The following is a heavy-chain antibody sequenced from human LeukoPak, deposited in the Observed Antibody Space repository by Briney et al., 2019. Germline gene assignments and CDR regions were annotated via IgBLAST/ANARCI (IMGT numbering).Heavy chain of an antibody. J-gene: IGHJ4*02. D-gene: IGHD3-3*01. CDR1: RYIFTSYY. V-gene: IGHV1-46*01. CDR2: IKPSIGRT. Sequence: ASVKVSCKASRYIFTSYYMHWVRLAPGQRLEWMGIIKPSIGRTTYAQKFQHRVTMTKDTSTNTVYMELSSLRSEDTAVYYCAREPPRSGYIDYWGQGTLVTVSS. CDR3: AREPPRSGYIDY.